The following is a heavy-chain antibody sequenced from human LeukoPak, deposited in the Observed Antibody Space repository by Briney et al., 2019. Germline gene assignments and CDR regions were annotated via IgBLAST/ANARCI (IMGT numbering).Heavy chain of an antibody. D-gene: IGHD3-9*01. CDR1: GGSVSSSPYY. CDR2: IYYSGTS. V-gene: IGHV4-39*01. CDR3: ARGGLRYFDWLSDY. J-gene: IGHJ4*02. Sequence: SETLSLTCTVSGGSVSSSPYYWGWIRQPPGKGLEWIGSIYYSGTSYYDPSLKSRVTISVDTSKNQFSLKLSSVTAADTAVYYCARGGLRYFDWLSDYWGQGTLVTVSS.